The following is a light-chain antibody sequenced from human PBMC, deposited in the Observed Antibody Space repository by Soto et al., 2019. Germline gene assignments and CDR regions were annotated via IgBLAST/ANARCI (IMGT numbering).Light chain of an antibody. CDR3: CSYAGSYTVV. J-gene: IGLJ2*01. Sequence: QSALTQPRSVSGSPGQSVTISCTGTSSDVGGYNYVSWYQHHPGKAPKLMIYDVTKRPSGVPDRFSGSKSGNTASLTISGLQAVDEADYYCCSYAGSYTVVFGGGTQLTVL. CDR1: SSDVGGYNY. V-gene: IGLV2-11*01. CDR2: DVT.